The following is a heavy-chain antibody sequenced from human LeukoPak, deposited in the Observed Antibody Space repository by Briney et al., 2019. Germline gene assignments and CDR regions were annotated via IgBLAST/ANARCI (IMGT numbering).Heavy chain of an antibody. CDR2: IYSGGST. J-gene: IGHJ3*02. V-gene: IGHV3-66*01. CDR3: ARSGRGGAFDI. D-gene: IGHD1-26*01. CDR1: EFSVGSNY. Sequence: GGSLRLSCAASEFSVGSNYMTWVRQAPGKGLEWVSLIYSGGSTYYADSVKGRFTISRDNAKNTQYLQMNSLRAEDTAVYYCARSGRGGAFDIWGQGTMVTVSS.